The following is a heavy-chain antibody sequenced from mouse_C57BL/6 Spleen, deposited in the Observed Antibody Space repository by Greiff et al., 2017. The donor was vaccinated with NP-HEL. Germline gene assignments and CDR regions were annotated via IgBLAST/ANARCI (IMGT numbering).Heavy chain of an antibody. CDR2: IYPGSGST. V-gene: IGHV1-55*01. CDR3: ARYSYGSSYAMDD. J-gene: IGHJ4*01. D-gene: IGHD1-1*01. CDR1: GYTFTSYW. Sequence: QVQLQQPGAELVKPGASVKMSCKASGYTFTSYWITWVKQRPGQGLEWIGDIYPGSGSTNYNEKFKSKATLTVDTSSSTAYMQLSSLTSEDSAVYYCARYSYGSSYAMDDWGQGTSVTVSS.